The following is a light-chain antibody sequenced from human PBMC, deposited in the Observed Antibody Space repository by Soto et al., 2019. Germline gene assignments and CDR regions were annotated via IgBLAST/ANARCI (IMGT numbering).Light chain of an antibody. V-gene: IGKV3-11*01. CDR3: QQRSNWLT. J-gene: IGKJ4*01. CDR1: QSVSSY. CDR2: DAS. Sequence: EIVLTQSPATLSLSPGERVTLSCRASQSVSSYLAWYQQKPGQAPRLLIYDASNRATGIPARFSGSGSGTDFTLTIGSLEPEDFSVYYCQQRSNWLTFGGGTKVEIK.